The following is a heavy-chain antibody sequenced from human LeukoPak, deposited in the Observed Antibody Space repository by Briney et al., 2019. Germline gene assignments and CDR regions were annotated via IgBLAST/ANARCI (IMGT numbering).Heavy chain of an antibody. V-gene: IGHV4-38-2*01. Sequence: SETLSLTCAVSGYSISSGYYWGCIRQPPGKGLEWIGSIYHTGSTYYNPSLQSRVTILVDTSKNQFSLRLSSVTAADTAVYYCARYMYYFDYWGQGTLVTVSS. CDR2: IYHTGST. CDR1: GYSISSGYY. CDR3: ARYMYYFDY. J-gene: IGHJ4*02.